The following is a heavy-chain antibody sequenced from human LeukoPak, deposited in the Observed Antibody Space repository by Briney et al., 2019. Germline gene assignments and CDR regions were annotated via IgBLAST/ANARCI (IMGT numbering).Heavy chain of an antibody. CDR3: ARPRGGGSHDDFDY. Sequence: GGSLRLSCVASGFSFSTYSMNWARHAAGKGLEWVSYVSSSASTKYYADSVEGRLTVSRDNAKNSLYLQMNSLGAEDSGVYYCARPRGGGSHDDFDYWGQGTLVTVSS. D-gene: IGHD1-26*01. J-gene: IGHJ4*02. CDR2: VSSSASTK. CDR1: GFSFSTYS. V-gene: IGHV3-48*01.